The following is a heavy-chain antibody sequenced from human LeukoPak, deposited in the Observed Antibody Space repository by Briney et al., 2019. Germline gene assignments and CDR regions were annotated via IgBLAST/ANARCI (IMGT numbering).Heavy chain of an antibody. CDR3: ARGVYDILTGYLTYFDY. D-gene: IGHD3-9*01. CDR1: GFTFSSYS. Sequence: PGGSLRLSCAASGFTFSSYSMNWVRQAPGKGLEWVSSISSSSSYIYYADSVKGRFTTSRDNAKNSLYLQMNSLRAEDTAVYYCARGVYDILTGYLTYFDYWGQGTLVTVSS. J-gene: IGHJ4*02. V-gene: IGHV3-21*01. CDR2: ISSSSSYI.